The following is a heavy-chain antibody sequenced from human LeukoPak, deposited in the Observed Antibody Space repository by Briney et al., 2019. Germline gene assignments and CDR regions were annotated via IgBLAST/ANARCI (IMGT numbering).Heavy chain of an antibody. Sequence: GGSLKLSCAASGFTFSNYAMSWVRQAPGKGLEWVSGISDSGDSTYYADSVKGRFTISRDNSKNTLYLQMNSLRAEDTAIYYCAKTKIVATFFDYWGQGTLVTVSS. CDR1: GFTFSNYA. CDR2: ISDSGDST. J-gene: IGHJ4*02. V-gene: IGHV3-23*01. D-gene: IGHD5-12*01. CDR3: AKTKIVATFFDY.